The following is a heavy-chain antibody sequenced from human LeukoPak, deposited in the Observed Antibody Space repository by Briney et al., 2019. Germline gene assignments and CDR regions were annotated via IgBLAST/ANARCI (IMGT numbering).Heavy chain of an antibody. Sequence: GGSLRLSCAASRFSLANYAMTWVRQAPGKGLEWVAIVSGSGSTTYHTDSVKGRFTVSRDNSRNTLYLEMHSLRAEDTAVYYCARETYYAFDYWGQGTPVTVSS. CDR1: RFSLANYA. J-gene: IGHJ4*02. CDR2: VSGSGSTT. CDR3: ARETYYAFDY. V-gene: IGHV3-23*01. D-gene: IGHD3-10*01.